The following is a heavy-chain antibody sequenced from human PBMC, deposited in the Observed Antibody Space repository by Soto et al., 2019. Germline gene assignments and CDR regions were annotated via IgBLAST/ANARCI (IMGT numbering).Heavy chain of an antibody. CDR3: ARAPRGNYGYPSYFDY. Sequence: SETLALTCTVSGGSLSSYYWSWIRQPPGKGLEWIGYIYYSGSTNYNPSLKSRVTISVDTSKNQFSLKLSSVTAADTAVYYCARAPRGNYGYPSYFDYWGQGTLVTVSS. CDR2: IYYSGST. V-gene: IGHV4-59*01. D-gene: IGHD1-7*01. J-gene: IGHJ4*02. CDR1: GGSLSSYY.